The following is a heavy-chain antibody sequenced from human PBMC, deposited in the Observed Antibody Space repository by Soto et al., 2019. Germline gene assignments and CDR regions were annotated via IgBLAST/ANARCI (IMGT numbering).Heavy chain of an antibody. J-gene: IGHJ5*02. Sequence: QVQLVQSGAEVKKPGSSVKVSCKASGGTFSSYAISWVRQAPGQGLEWMGGIIPIFGTANYAQKFQGRVTITADESTSTAYMELSSLRSEDTAVYYCARDQVDIVATTTGWFDTWGQGTLVTVSS. V-gene: IGHV1-69*12. CDR1: GGTFSSYA. D-gene: IGHD5-12*01. CDR3: ARDQVDIVATTTGWFDT. CDR2: IIPIFGTA.